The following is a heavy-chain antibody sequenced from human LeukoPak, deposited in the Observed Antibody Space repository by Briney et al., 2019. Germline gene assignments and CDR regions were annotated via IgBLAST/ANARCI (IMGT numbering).Heavy chain of an antibody. CDR2: ISSSSSYI. Sequence: PGGSLRLSCVASGFTFSRYWMSWVRQAPGKGLEWVSSISSSSSYIYYADSVKGRFTISRDNAKNSLYLQMNSLRAEDTAVYYCARPWYYDSSGYYYKIGAFDIWGQGTMVTVSS. V-gene: IGHV3-21*01. CDR3: ARPWYYDSSGYYYKIGAFDI. D-gene: IGHD3-22*01. J-gene: IGHJ3*02. CDR1: GFTFSRYW.